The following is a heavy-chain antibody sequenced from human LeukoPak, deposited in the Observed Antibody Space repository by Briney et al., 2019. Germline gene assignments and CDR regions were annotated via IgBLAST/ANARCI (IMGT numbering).Heavy chain of an antibody. CDR1: GFTFSDYY. CDR3: AKDAGWLHPYYSDY. J-gene: IGHJ4*02. D-gene: IGHD5-24*01. V-gene: IGHV3-11*05. CDR2: IPSTSSYT. Sequence: PGGSLRLSCVASGFTFSDYYMSWIRQAPGKGLEWVSYIPSTSSYTSYADSVKGRFTISRDNSKNTLYLQMNSLRAEDTALYCCAKDAGWLHPYYSDYGGEGTLVTVPS.